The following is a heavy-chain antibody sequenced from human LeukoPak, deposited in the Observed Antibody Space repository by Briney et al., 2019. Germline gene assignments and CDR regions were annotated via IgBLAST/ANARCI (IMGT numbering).Heavy chain of an antibody. CDR1: GYTFSGTGWY. Sequence: ASVKVSCKASGYTFSGTGWYLYWLRQAPGQGLECMGWIHPNNGDTAYAQKFEGRVAMTRDSSISTAYMELRRLRPDDTAVYFCARDGPAQMVDLDYWGQGTLVTVSS. D-gene: IGHD3-10*01. CDR3: ARDGPAQMVDLDY. V-gene: IGHV1-2*02. CDR2: IHPNNGDT. J-gene: IGHJ4*02.